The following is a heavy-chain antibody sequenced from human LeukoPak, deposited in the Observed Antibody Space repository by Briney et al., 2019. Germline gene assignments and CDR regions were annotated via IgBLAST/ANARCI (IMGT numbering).Heavy chain of an antibody. CDR1: GFTFSSYA. J-gene: IGHJ4*02. D-gene: IGHD2-2*01. Sequence: PGGSLRLSCAASGFTFSSYAMTWVRQAPGKGLEWVSGISGSGSSTYYADSVKGRFTISRDNSKNSLYLQMNSLRAEDTAVYYCASASYCSSTSCYLDFDYGGQGTLVTVSS. V-gene: IGHV3-23*01. CDR3: ASASYCSSTSCYLDFDY. CDR2: ISGSGSST.